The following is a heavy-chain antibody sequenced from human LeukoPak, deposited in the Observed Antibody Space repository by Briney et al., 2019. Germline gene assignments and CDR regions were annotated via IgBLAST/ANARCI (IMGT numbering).Heavy chain of an antibody. CDR3: ATPVAGTGFDY. CDR1: GYTFTSYG. V-gene: IGHV1-18*04. D-gene: IGHD6-19*01. Sequence: ASVKVSCKASGYTFTSYGISWVRQAPGQGLEWIGWISAYNGNTNYAQKLQGRVTMTTDTSTSTAYMELRSLRSDDTAVYYCATPVAGTGFDYWGQGTLVTVSS. J-gene: IGHJ4*02. CDR2: ISAYNGNT.